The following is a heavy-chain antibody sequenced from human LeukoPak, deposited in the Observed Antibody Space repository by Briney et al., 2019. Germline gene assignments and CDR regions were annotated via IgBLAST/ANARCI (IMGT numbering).Heavy chain of an antibody. D-gene: IGHD2-2*01. Sequence: ASVKVSCKASGGTFSSYAISWVRQAPGQGLEWMGGIIPIFGTANYAQKFQGRVTITADKFTSTAYMELSSLRSEDTAVYYCARGPDIVVVPAAMIGDDAFDIWGQGTMVTVSS. CDR2: IIPIFGTA. V-gene: IGHV1-69*06. CDR3: ARGPDIVVVPAAMIGDDAFDI. J-gene: IGHJ3*02. CDR1: GGTFSSYA.